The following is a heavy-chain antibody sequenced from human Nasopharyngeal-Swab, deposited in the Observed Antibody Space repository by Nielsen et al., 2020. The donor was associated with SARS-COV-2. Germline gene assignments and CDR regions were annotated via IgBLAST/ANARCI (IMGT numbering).Heavy chain of an antibody. Sequence: SETLSLTCTVSGGSISRYYWSWIRQPPGKGLEWIGYIYYSGSTKYNPSLKSRVTISIDTSKNQFSLKLSSVTAADMAVYYCARDRTGYGSLNYFDYWGQGTLVTVSS. CDR3: ARDRTGYGSLNYFDY. D-gene: IGHD3-10*01. V-gene: IGHV4-59*13. CDR1: GGSISRYY. J-gene: IGHJ4*02. CDR2: IYYSGST.